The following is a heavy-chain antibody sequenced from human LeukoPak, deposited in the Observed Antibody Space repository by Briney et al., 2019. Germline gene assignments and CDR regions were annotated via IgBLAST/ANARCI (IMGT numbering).Heavy chain of an antibody. CDR1: GFTFSSYG. J-gene: IGHJ4*02. Sequence: PGGSLRLSCAASGFTFSSYGMHWVRQAPGKGLEWVAAISYDGSNKYYADSVKGRFTISRDNSKNTLYLQMNSLRDEDTAVYYCAKDLARRGDDYGDRRGFDYGGQGTLVTVSS. CDR2: ISYDGSNK. V-gene: IGHV3-30*18. CDR3: AKDLARRGDDYGDRRGFDY. D-gene: IGHD4-17*01.